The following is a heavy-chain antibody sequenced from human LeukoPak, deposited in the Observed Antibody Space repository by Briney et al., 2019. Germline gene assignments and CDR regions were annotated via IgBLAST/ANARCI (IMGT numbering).Heavy chain of an antibody. CDR1: GFTASSNS. J-gene: IGHJ4*02. Sequence: GGSLRLSCAVSGFTASSNSVSWVRQAPGKGLEWVSIIRADGTTYYGDSVEGRFTISRDNSKNTLYLQLNSLRDDDTAVYYCASHSHALTSYCFDYWGQGVLVTVSS. D-gene: IGHD3-9*01. CDR3: ASHSHALTSYCFDY. V-gene: IGHV3-53*01. CDR2: IRADGTT.